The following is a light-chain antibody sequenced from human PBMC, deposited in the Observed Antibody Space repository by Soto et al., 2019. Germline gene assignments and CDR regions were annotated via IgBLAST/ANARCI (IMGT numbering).Light chain of an antibody. CDR3: QQYVTSAIT. Sequence: EIVLTQSPGTLSLSPGERATLSCRASQSVSSRLAWYQQKPGQAPRLLISGASSRATGIPDRFSGSGSGTDFTLTISRLGPEDFALYYCQQYVTSAITFGQGTLLEI. J-gene: IGKJ5*01. CDR2: GAS. CDR1: QSVSSR. V-gene: IGKV3-20*01.